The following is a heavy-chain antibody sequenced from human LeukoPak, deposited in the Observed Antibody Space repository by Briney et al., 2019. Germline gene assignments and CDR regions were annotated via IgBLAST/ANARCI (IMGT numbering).Heavy chain of an antibody. CDR1: GYTFTGYY. V-gene: IGHV1-2*02. CDR2: INPNSGGT. CDR3: ARDLVDTAMIANWFDP. D-gene: IGHD5-18*01. J-gene: IGHJ5*02. Sequence: ASVKVSCKASGYTFTGYYMHWVRQAPGQGLEWMGWINPNSGGTNYAQKFQGRVTMNRDTSISTAYMELSRLRSDDTAVYYCARDLVDTAMIANWFDPWGQGTLVTVSS.